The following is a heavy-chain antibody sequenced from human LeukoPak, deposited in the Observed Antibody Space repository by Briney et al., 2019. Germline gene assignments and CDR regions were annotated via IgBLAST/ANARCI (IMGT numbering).Heavy chain of an antibody. D-gene: IGHD3-16*01. Sequence: GGSLRLSCAASGFTFNSYWMHWVRQAPGKEGVCVSRINGGGSITNYAGTVKGRFTISRDNAKNTLYLQMNSLRADDTAVYYCARGFWGWEVDSWGQGTLVTVSS. CDR2: INGGGSIT. J-gene: IGHJ4*02. CDR3: ARGFWGWEVDS. V-gene: IGHV3-74*01. CDR1: GFTFNSYW.